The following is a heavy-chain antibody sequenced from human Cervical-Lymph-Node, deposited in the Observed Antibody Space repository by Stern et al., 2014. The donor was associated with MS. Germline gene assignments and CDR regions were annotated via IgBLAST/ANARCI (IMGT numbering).Heavy chain of an antibody. CDR2: VYYSGKT. D-gene: IGHD1-1*01. J-gene: IGHJ4*02. CDR3: ARDSTAWSPSFDY. Sequence: QLQLQESGPGLVKPSETLPLTCAVSGGSISGYYWNWIRQSPGKGLEWIGSVYYSGKTNYNPSLNGRVTISLDTSKSQFSLRLSSVTAGDTAVYYCARDSTAWSPSFDYWGQGTLVTVSS. CDR1: GGSISGYY. V-gene: IGHV4-59*01.